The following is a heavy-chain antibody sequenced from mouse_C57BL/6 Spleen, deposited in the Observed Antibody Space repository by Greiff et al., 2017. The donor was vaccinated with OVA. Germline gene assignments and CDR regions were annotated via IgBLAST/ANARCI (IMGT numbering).Heavy chain of an antibody. Sequence: QVQLQQPGAELVRPGSSVKLSCKASGYTFTSYWMHWVKQRPIQGLEWIGSIDPSDSETHYNQKFKDKATLTVDKSSSTAYMQLSSLTSEDSAVYYCARSGNYGDYAMDYWGQGTSVTVSS. D-gene: IGHD2-1*01. CDR1: GYTFTSYW. V-gene: IGHV1-52*01. CDR3: ARSGNYGDYAMDY. J-gene: IGHJ4*01. CDR2: IDPSDSET.